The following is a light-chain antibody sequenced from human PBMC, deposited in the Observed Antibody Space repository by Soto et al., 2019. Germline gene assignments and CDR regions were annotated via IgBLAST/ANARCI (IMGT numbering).Light chain of an antibody. CDR3: QQYGGSIT. CDR2: GAS. V-gene: IGKV3-20*01. J-gene: IGKJ5*01. Sequence: EIVLTQSPGTLSLCPGETATLSCRASQSVSSTYLAWYQQKPGQAPRLLIYGASSRATGIPDRFSGSGSGTDFTLTITRLEPEEFAVCYGQQYGGSITFGQGTRLEIE. CDR1: QSVSSTY.